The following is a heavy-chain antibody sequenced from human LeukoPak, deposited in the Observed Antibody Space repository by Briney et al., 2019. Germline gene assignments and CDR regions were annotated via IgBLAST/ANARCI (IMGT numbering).Heavy chain of an antibody. D-gene: IGHD1-7*01. CDR2: INPSGGSR. CDR3: ARDQDWNYAFDI. V-gene: IGHV1-46*01. J-gene: IGHJ3*02. CDR1: GYTLTSYF. Sequence: GASVKVCCKASGYTLTSYFIHWVRQPPGQGLEWMGIINPSGGSRSYAQKFQGRVTMTRDTSTSTVYMELSSLRSEDTAVYYCARDQDWNYAFDIWGQGTMVTVSS.